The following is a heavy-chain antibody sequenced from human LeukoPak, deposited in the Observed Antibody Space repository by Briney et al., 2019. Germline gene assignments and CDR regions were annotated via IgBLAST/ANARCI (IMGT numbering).Heavy chain of an antibody. D-gene: IGHD2-2*01. Sequence: GGSLRLSCAASGFTFSNFSMHWVRQAPGKGLEWVAFIWYDGTIKDFADSVKGRFTISRDNSKNTLYLQMNSLRAEDTAVYYCAKRSSLGCTSTSCHGIDYWGQGTLVTVSS. V-gene: IGHV3-30*02. CDR2: IWYDGTIK. CDR1: GFTFSNFS. J-gene: IGHJ4*02. CDR3: AKRSSLGCTSTSCHGIDY.